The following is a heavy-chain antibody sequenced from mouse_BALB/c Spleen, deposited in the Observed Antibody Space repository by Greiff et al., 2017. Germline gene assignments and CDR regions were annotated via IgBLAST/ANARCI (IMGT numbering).Heavy chain of an antibody. CDR2: ISSGGSYT. J-gene: IGHJ3*01. D-gene: IGHD3-3*01. Sequence: EVQLVESGGDLVKPGGSLKLSCAASGFTFSSYGMSWVRQTPDKRLEWVATISSGGSYTYYPDSVKGRFTISRDNAKNTLYLQMSSLKSEDTAMYYCARRDEKAWFAYWGQGTLVTVSA. CDR3: ARRDEKAWFAY. V-gene: IGHV5-6*01. CDR1: GFTFSSYG.